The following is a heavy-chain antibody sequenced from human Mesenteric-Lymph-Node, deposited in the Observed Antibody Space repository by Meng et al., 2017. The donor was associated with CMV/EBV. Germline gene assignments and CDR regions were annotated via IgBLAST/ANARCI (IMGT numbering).Heavy chain of an antibody. CDR1: GFTFSSYE. Sequence: GGSLRLSCAASGFTFSSYEMNWVRQAPGKGLEWVSYISSSGSTIYYADSVKGRFTISRDNFKNTVYLQMNNLRAEDTAVYYCVKQSSGGYTYVSYYFDYWGQGTLVTVSS. J-gene: IGHJ4*02. CDR2: ISSSGSTI. V-gene: IGHV3-48*03. CDR3: VKQSSGGYTYVSYYFDY. D-gene: IGHD3-16*01.